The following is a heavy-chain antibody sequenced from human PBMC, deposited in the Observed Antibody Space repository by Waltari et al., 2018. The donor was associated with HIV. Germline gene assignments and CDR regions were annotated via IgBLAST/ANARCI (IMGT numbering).Heavy chain of an antibody. CDR1: GFSFSSYG. V-gene: IGHV3-30*03. CDR2: IPYDGNTK. D-gene: IGHD2-21*02. Sequence: QVKLVESGGGVVQPGRSLRLSCAASGFSFSSYGMNWVREAPGKAVGWVEVIPYDGNTKSYADCVTGRVTISRENAKNTLYLQMNYLRAEDTVVYYCAIDYFVVVTAAGPFDPGGQGTLVTVSS. CDR3: AIDYFVVVTAAGPFDP. J-gene: IGHJ5*02.